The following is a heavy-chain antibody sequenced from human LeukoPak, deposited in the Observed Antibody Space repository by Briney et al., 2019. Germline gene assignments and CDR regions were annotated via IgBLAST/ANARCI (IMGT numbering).Heavy chain of an antibody. CDR1: GGAFSSYT. Sequence: SVKVSCKASGGAFSSYTISWVRQAPGQGLEWMGRIIPILDIANYAQKFQGRVTITADKSTSTAYMELSSLRSEDTAVYYCARAIDDFWSGYPDYWGQGTLVTVSS. CDR2: IIPILDIA. CDR3: ARAIDDFWSGYPDY. D-gene: IGHD3-3*01. V-gene: IGHV1-69*02. J-gene: IGHJ4*02.